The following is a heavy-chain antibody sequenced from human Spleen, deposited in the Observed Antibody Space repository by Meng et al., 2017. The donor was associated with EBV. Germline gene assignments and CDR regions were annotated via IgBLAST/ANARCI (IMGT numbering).Heavy chain of an antibody. V-gene: IGHV4-34*01. CDR3: ARGPYYE. J-gene: IGHJ4*02. D-gene: IGHD1-26*01. CDR1: GGSFSSYY. Sequence: GPQTPGGAGLVKPSETPALTCAFSGGSFSSYYWSWIRQPPGKGLEWIGEINQSGSIYYNPSLMGRVTISGDTSRNQFSLKLISVTAADTAVYYCARGPYYEWGQGTLVTVSS. CDR2: INQSGSI.